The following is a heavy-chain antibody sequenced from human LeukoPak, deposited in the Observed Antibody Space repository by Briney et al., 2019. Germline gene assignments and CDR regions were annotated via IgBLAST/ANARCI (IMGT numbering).Heavy chain of an antibody. D-gene: IGHD6-13*01. V-gene: IGHV6-1*01. CDR3: ARALAARTAAGTLGYFQH. CDR2: TYYRSKWYN. Sequence: SQTLSLTCAISGDSVSSNSAAWTWIRQSPSRGLEWLGRTYYRSKWYNDCAVSVKSRITINPDTSKNQFSLQLNPVTPEDTAVYYCARALAARTAAGTLGYFQHWGQGTLVTVSS. J-gene: IGHJ1*01. CDR1: GDSVSSNSAA.